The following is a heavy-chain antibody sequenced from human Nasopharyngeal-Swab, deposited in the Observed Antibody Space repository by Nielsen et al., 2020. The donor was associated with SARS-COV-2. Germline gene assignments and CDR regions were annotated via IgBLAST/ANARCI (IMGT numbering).Heavy chain of an antibody. J-gene: IGHJ5*02. V-gene: IGHV3-33*01. CDR3: ARSEVPAATIVSEFDP. Sequence: GGSLRLSCAAFGFTFSSYGMHWVRQAPGKGLEWVAVIWYDGSNKYYADSVKGRFTISRDNSKNTLYLQMNSLRAEDTAVYYCARSEVPAATIVSEFDPWGQGTLVTVSS. CDR2: IWYDGSNK. D-gene: IGHD2-2*01. CDR1: GFTFSSYG.